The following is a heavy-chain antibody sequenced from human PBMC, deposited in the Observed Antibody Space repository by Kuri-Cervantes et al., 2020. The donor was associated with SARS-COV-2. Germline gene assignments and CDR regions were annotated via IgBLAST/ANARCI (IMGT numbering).Heavy chain of an antibody. J-gene: IGHJ4*02. D-gene: IGHD3-3*01. CDR3: ARVVVWSGYYFDY. Sequence: SETLSLTCDVSGGSISSYYWSWIRQPPGKGLEWIGYVYYSGSTNYNPSLKSRVTISVDTSKNQFSLKLSSVTAADTAVYYCARVVVWSGYYFDYWGQGTLVTVSS. CDR2: VYYSGST. V-gene: IGHV4-59*01. CDR1: GGSISSYY.